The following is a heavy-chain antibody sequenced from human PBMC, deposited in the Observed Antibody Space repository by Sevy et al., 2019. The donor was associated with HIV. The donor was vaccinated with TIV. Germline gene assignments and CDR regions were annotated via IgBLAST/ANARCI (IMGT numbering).Heavy chain of an antibody. CDR3: AKDLLPYGSGSYPLDY. CDR1: GFRFEDYG. D-gene: IGHD3-10*01. CDR2: IGWNSGTV. J-gene: IGHJ4*02. Sequence: GGSLRLSCAASGFRFEDYGMHWVRRAPGKGLEWVSGIGWNSGTVGYAVSVKGRFTISRGHAKNLLYLQMNSLTSEDTALYYCAKDLLPYGSGSYPLDYWGQGTVVTVSS. V-gene: IGHV3-9*01.